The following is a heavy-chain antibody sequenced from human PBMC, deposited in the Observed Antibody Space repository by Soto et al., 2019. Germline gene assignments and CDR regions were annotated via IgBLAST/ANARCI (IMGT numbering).Heavy chain of an antibody. CDR2: IIPLFGTP. V-gene: IGHV1-69*01. J-gene: IGHJ4*02. D-gene: IGHD5-12*01. CDR3: ASERVAEMATGGYFDN. Sequence: QVHLVQSGAEVKKPRSSVKVSCKTSGGTFSDLAFSWVRQAPRQGLEWMGGIIPLFGTPNYAQKFQGRVTVSADESSSTVYMELSSLRSEDTAVYYCASERVAEMATGGYFDNWGQGTLVSVSS. CDR1: GGTFSDLA.